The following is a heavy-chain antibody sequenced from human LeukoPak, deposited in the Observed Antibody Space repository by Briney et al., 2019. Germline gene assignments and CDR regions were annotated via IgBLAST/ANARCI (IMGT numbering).Heavy chain of an antibody. D-gene: IGHD3-10*01. V-gene: IGHV3-23*01. Sequence: GGSLRLSCAASGFTFSSYAMSWVRQAPGKGLEWVSAISGSGGSTYYADSVKGRFTISRDNSKYTLYLQMNSLRAEDTAVYYCAKIGDRYYYGSGSYLDYWGQGTLVTVSS. J-gene: IGHJ4*02. CDR2: ISGSGGST. CDR1: GFTFSSYA. CDR3: AKIGDRYYYGSGSYLDY.